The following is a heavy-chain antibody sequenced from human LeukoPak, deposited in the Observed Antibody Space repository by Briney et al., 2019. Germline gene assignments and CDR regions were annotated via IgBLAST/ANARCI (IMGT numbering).Heavy chain of an antibody. CDR3: ARDRLPRYYDSSGYSINWFDP. CDR1: GGTFSSYA. J-gene: IGHJ5*02. D-gene: IGHD3-22*01. V-gene: IGHV1-69*05. Sequence: SVKVSCKASGGTFSSYAISWVRQAPGQGLEWMGGIIPIFGTAIYAQKFQGRVTITTDESTSTAYMELSSLRSEDTAVYYCARDRLPRYYDSSGYSINWFDPWGQGTLVTVSS. CDR2: IIPIFGTA.